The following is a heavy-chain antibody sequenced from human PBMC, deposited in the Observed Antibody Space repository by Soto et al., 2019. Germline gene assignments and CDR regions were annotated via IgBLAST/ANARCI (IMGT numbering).Heavy chain of an antibody. CDR2: IYHSGST. Sequence: SETLSLTCAVSGGCISSGGYSWSWIRQPPGKGLEWIGYIYHSGSTYYNPSLKSRVTISVDRSKNQFSLRLSSVTAADTAVYYYARVPSPWGQGTLVTVSS. CDR3: ARVPSP. V-gene: IGHV4-30-2*01. CDR1: GGCISSGGYS. J-gene: IGHJ5*02.